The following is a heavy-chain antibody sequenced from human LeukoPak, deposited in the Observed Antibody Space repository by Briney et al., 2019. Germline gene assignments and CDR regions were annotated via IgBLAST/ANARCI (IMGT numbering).Heavy chain of an antibody. CDR3: ARGGTSGSLIY. Sequence: PGGSLRLSCAASGFTFSSYWMHWVRQAPGKGLVWVSRINSDGSSSSYADSVKGRFTISRDNAKNTLYLQMNSLRAEDTAVYYCARGGTSGSLIYWGQGTLVTVSS. CDR1: GFTFSSYW. J-gene: IGHJ4*02. V-gene: IGHV3-74*01. CDR2: INSDGSSS. D-gene: IGHD1-26*01.